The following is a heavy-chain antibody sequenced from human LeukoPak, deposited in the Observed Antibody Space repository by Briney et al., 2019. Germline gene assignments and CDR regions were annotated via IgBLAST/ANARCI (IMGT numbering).Heavy chain of an antibody. V-gene: IGHV4-4*07. CDR3: ARSKAYDFWSGYYAGGYYYMDV. CDR1: GGSISSYY. D-gene: IGHD3-3*01. J-gene: IGHJ6*03. CDR2: IYTSGST. Sequence: SETLSLTCTVSGGSISSYYWSWIRQPAGKGLEWIGRIYTSGSTNYNPSLKSRVTMSVDTSKNQFSLKLSPVTAADTAVYYCARSKAYDFWSGYYAGGYYYMDVWGKGTTVTVSS.